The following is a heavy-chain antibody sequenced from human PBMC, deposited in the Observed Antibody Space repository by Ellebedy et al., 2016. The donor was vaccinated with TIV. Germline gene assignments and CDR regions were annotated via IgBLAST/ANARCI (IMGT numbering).Heavy chain of an antibody. D-gene: IGHD6-19*01. CDR1: GLTTSSFA. CDR3: AKVAVTGPFDY. J-gene: IGHJ4*02. V-gene: IGHV3-23*01. CDR2: ISANGRTT. Sequence: GESLKISCAAPGLTTSSFAMSWVRQSPGKGLEWVSTISANGRTTYYADSVKGRFTISRDNSKTMVFLQMNSLRAEDTAVYYCAKVAVTGPFDYWGQGTLVTVSS.